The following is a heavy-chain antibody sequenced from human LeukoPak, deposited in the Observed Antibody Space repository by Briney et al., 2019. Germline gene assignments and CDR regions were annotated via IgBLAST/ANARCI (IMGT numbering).Heavy chain of an antibody. D-gene: IGHD3-3*01. CDR3: ARPLRFLEWWEFDI. CDR2: FYHSGSA. Sequence: SGTLSLTCAVSGGSISSSNWWSWVRQPPGEGLEWIGEFYHSGSANYNPSLKSRVTISVDKFKNQFSLELSSVTAADTAVYYCARPLRFLEWWEFDIWGQGTMVTVSS. J-gene: IGHJ3*02. CDR1: GGSISSSNW. V-gene: IGHV4-4*02.